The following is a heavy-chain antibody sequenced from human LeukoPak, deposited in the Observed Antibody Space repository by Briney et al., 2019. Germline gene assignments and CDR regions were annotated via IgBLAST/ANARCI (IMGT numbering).Heavy chain of an antibody. CDR1: GGTFSSYA. CDR3: ARPGDGDYFAFDI. V-gene: IGHV1-69*05. D-gene: IGHD4-17*01. J-gene: IGHJ3*02. Sequence: GASVKVSCKASGGTFSSYAISWVRQAPGQGLEWMGGIIPIFGTANYAQKFQGRVTITTDESTSPAYMELSSLRSEDTAVYYCARPGDGDYFAFDIWGQGTMVTVSS. CDR2: IIPIFGTA.